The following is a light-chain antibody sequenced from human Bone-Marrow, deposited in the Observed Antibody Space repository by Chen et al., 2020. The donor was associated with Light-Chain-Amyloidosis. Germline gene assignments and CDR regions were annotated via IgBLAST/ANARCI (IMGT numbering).Light chain of an antibody. CDR3: QSYQGSSQGV. V-gene: IGLV6-57*01. CDR2: EDD. CDR1: SGSIATNY. Sequence: NFMLTQPHSVSESPGKTVIISCTRSSGSIATNYVQWYQQRPGSSPTSVIYEDDQSPSGVPDRFSGSIDRSSTSASLTLSGLQTEDEADYYCQSYQGSSQGVFGGVTKLTVL. J-gene: IGLJ3*02.